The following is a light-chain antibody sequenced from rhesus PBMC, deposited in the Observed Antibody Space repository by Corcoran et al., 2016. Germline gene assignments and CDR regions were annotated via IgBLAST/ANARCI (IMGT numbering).Light chain of an antibody. CDR2: RVN. CDR1: QSLLHSNGDTY. J-gene: IGKJ2*01. CDR3: MQSTKGPYT. V-gene: IGKV2S2*01. Sequence: DIVMTQTPLSLSVTPGEPASISCRSSQSLLHSNGDTYLDWFLQRPGQSPRLLIYRVNCRESGVTDRVSGSGSGTDFTRKISRVEPEDVGVYYCMQSTKGPYTFGQGTKVEIK.